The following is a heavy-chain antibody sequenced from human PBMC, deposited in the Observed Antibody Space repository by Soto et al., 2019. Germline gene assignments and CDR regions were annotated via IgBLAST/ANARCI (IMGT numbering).Heavy chain of an antibody. CDR2: ISGSGGST. CDR3: AKDRLRFTMVRGVIDY. Sequence: SLRLSCAASGFTFSSYAMSWVRQAPGKGLEWVSAISGSGGSTYYADSVKGRFTISRDNSKNTLYLQMNSLRAEDTAVYYCAKDRLRFTMVRGVIDYWGQGTLVTVSA. V-gene: IGHV3-23*01. D-gene: IGHD3-10*01. J-gene: IGHJ4*02. CDR1: GFTFSSYA.